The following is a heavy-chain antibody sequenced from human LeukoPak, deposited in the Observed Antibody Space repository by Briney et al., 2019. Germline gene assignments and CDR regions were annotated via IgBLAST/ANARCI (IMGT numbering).Heavy chain of an antibody. D-gene: IGHD3-10*01. CDR2: IYTSGST. CDR1: GGSISSSSYY. Sequence: SETLSLICTVFGGSISSSSYYWSWIRQPAGKGLEWIGRIYTSGSTNYNPSLKSRVTISVDTSKNQFSLKLSSVTAADTAVYYCARVIPVWFGGNPYYYYYMDVWGKGTTVTISS. J-gene: IGHJ6*03. V-gene: IGHV4-61*02. CDR3: ARVIPVWFGGNPYYYYYMDV.